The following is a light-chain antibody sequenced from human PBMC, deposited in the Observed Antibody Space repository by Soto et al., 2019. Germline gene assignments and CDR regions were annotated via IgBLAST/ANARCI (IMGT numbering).Light chain of an antibody. J-gene: IGKJ1*01. V-gene: IGKV3-11*01. CDR2: DPF. CDR1: QSVSSY. CDR3: QQYNNWPRT. Sequence: EIVLTQSPATLSLSPGDRATLSCRASQSVSSYLAWYQQKPGQAPRLLIYDPFNRATGIPARFSGSGSGTEFTLTISSLQSEDFAVYYCQQYNNWPRTFGQGTKVDIK.